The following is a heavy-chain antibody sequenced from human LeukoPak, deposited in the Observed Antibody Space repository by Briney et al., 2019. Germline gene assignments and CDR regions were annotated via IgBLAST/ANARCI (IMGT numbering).Heavy chain of an antibody. V-gene: IGHV3-7*01. J-gene: IGHJ3*02. CDR2: MKQDGSEK. Sequence: GGSLRLSCTASGFTFSSYWMSWVRQAPGKGLEWVANMKQDGSEKYYVDSVKGRFTISRDNAKNSLFLQMNSLSPDDTAVYYCAGGDSGPGGGDAFHIWGQGTMVTVSS. D-gene: IGHD3-16*01. CDR1: GFTFSSYW. CDR3: AGGDSGPGGGDAFHI.